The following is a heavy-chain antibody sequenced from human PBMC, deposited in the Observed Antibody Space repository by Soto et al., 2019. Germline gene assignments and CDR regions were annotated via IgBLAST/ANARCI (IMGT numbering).Heavy chain of an antibody. CDR1: GFTFSSYA. Sequence: EVQLLESGGGLVQPGVSLRLSCAASGFTFSSYAMSCVRQAPGKGLEWFSDVSGSGGSTYYADSVKGRLTISGDNSKNTLYRQMKSIKSEHTAGYDGAKHDIVGLGAATLDFANWCQRTMVT. CDR3: AKHDIVGLGAATLDFAN. V-gene: IGHV3-23*01. D-gene: IGHD2-15*01. CDR2: VSGSGGST. J-gene: IGHJ3*01.